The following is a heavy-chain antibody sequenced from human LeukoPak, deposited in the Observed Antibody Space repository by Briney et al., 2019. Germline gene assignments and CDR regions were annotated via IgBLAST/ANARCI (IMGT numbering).Heavy chain of an antibody. CDR2: ISWNSGNI. CDR1: GFTFDDYA. CDR3: AREGRGFDP. V-gene: IGHV3-9*01. J-gene: IGHJ5*02. Sequence: GGSLRLSCAASGFTFDDYAMHWVRQAPGKGLEWVSGISWNSGNIGYADSVKGRFTISRDNAKNSLYLQMNSLRAEDTAVYYCAREGRGFDPWGQGTLVTVSS.